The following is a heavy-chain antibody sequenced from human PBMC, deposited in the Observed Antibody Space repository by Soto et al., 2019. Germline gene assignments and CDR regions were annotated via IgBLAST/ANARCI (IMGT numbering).Heavy chain of an antibody. J-gene: IGHJ6*02. CDR2: IYYSGST. CDR3: ARDVTTYGPPAAMDV. Sequence: SLTCTVSGGSISGYYWSWIRQAPGKGLEWIAYIYYSGSTNYNPSLKSRVTISVDMSKNQFSLKLTSVTAADTALYYCARDVTTYGPPAAMDVWGQGTTVTVSS. D-gene: IGHD3-10*01. CDR1: GGSISGYY. V-gene: IGHV4-59*01.